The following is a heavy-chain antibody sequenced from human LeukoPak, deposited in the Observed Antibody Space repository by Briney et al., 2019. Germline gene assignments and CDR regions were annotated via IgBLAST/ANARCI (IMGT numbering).Heavy chain of an antibody. Sequence: PSETLSLTCTVSGGSITGSSYSWGWIRQPPGKGLEWIGEINHSGSTNYNPSLKSRVTISVDTSKNQFSLKLSSVTAADTAVYYCARKIAAAGMRRGGGDRPGYNWFDPWGQGTLVTVSS. CDR1: GGSITGSSYS. V-gene: IGHV4-39*07. D-gene: IGHD6-13*01. CDR2: INHSGST. CDR3: ARKIAAAGMRRGGGDRPGYNWFDP. J-gene: IGHJ5*02.